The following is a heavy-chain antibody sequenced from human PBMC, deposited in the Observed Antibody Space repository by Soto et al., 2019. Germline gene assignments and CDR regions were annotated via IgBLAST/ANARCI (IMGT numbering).Heavy chain of an antibody. J-gene: IGHJ4*02. Sequence: LSVTFTVSGGSISSYYWSWIRQPPGKGLEWIGYIYYSGSTNYNPSLKSRVTMSIDTSKNQFSLKLSSVTAADTAVYYCATGSSGWYVDFDYWGQGALVTVSS. CDR2: IYYSGST. V-gene: IGHV4-59*01. CDR3: ATGSSGWYVDFDY. D-gene: IGHD6-19*01. CDR1: GGSISSYY.